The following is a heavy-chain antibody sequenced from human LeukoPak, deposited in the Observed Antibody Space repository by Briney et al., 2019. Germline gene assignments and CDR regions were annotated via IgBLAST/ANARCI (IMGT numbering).Heavy chain of an antibody. Sequence: GESLKISCKGSGYKFTNYWIAWVRQMPGKCLEWIGIIYPGDSDPGYSPSFHRQVTISAEKSINTPYLQWSSLKASDSAIYYCARPGTDYDSSGYYKDWGQGTLVTVSS. CDR3: ARPGTDYDSSGYYKD. CDR2: IYPGDSDP. D-gene: IGHD3-22*01. V-gene: IGHV5-51*01. J-gene: IGHJ4*02. CDR1: GYKFTNYW.